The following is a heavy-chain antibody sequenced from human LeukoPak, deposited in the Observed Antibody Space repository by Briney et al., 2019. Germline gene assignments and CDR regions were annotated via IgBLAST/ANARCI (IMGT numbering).Heavy chain of an antibody. CDR1: GFTFSSYW. CDR3: AKRYSGSNHYFDY. Sequence: GGSLRLSCAPSGFTFSSYWMHWVRQAPGKGLVWVSRINSDGSSTSYADSVKGRFTISRDNAKNTLYLQMNSLRAEDTAVYYCAKRYSGSNHYFDYWGQGTLVTVSS. D-gene: IGHD1-26*01. J-gene: IGHJ4*02. V-gene: IGHV3-74*01. CDR2: INSDGSST.